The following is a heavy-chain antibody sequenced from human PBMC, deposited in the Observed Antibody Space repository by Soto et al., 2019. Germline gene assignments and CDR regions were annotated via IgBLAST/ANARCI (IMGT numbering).Heavy chain of an antibody. V-gene: IGHV3-23*01. J-gene: IGHJ4*02. CDR3: AKGGYTFAYE. CDR1: GFTFSDYY. CDR2: ISPSASDT. Sequence: PGGSLRLSCAASGFTFSDYYMSWIRQAPGKGLEWVSAISPSASDTLYADSVKGRFTISRDNSQNTLFLQMTSLRADDTAVYYCAKGGYTFAYEWGQGALVTVSS. D-gene: IGHD5-18*01.